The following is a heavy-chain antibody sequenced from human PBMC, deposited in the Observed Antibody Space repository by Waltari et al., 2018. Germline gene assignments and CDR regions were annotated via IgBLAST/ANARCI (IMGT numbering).Heavy chain of an antibody. Sequence: EVQLVQSGAEVKKPGATVKISCKASGYTFTDYYMHWVQQAPGKGLEWMGRVDPEDGETIYAEKFQGRVTITADTSTDTAYMELSSLRSEDTAVYYCATGQGIFGVGPGWFDPWGQGTLVTVSS. D-gene: IGHD3-3*01. J-gene: IGHJ5*02. CDR2: VDPEDGET. V-gene: IGHV1-69-2*01. CDR1: GYTFTDYY. CDR3: ATGQGIFGVGPGWFDP.